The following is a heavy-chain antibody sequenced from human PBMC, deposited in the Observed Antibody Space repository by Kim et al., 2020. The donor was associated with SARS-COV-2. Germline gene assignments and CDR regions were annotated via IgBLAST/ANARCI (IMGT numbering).Heavy chain of an antibody. CDR2: INHSGST. D-gene: IGHD6-19*01. V-gene: IGHV4-34*01. Sequence: SETLSLTCAVYGGSCSGYYWSWIRQPPGKGLEWSGEINHSGSTNYNPSLKSRVTISVDTSKNQFSLKLSFVTAADTAVDYCARAGRQWVGRPIFWLFYY. CDR3: ARAGRQWVGRPIFWLFYY. CDR1: GGSCSGYY. J-gene: IGHJ6*01.